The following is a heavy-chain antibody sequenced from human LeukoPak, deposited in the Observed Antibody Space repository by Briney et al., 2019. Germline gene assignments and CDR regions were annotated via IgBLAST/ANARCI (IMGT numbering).Heavy chain of an antibody. D-gene: IGHD2-21*02. CDR1: GGTFSSYA. J-gene: IGHJ4*02. CDR3: ARSHIVVVTAPWGYFDY. Sequence: SVKVSCKASGGTFSSYALSWVRQAPGQGLEWMGGIIPVFGTANYAQKFQGRVTITADKSTSTAYMELSSLRSEDTAVYYCARSHIVVVTAPWGYFDYWGQGTLVTVSS. V-gene: IGHV1-69*06. CDR2: IIPVFGTA.